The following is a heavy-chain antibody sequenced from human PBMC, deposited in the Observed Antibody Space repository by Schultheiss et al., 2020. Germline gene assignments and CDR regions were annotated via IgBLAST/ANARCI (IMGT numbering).Heavy chain of an antibody. V-gene: IGHV3-73*01. CDR2: IRSKANSYAT. Sequence: GGSLRLSCAASGFTFSGSAMHWVRQASGKGLEWVGRIRSKANSYATAYAASVKGRFTISRDNAKNSLYLQMNSMRDEDTAVYYCARDSLNYGDYKRYYYYYGMDVWGQGTTVTVSS. CDR1: GFTFSGSA. CDR3: ARDSLNYGDYKRYYYYYGMDV. J-gene: IGHJ6*02. D-gene: IGHD4-17*01.